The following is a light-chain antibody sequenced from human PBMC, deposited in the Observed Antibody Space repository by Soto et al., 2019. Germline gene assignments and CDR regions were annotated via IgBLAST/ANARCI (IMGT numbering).Light chain of an antibody. CDR2: DTS. CDR1: QSISNY. V-gene: IGKV3-15*01. J-gene: IGKJ4*01. Sequence: EIVLTQSPATLSLSPGERSTLSCRASQSISNYVAWYQQKPGQTPRLLIYDTSIRATGVPARFSGSRSGAEFTLTISSLQSEDFAVYYCQHYVTWPLTFGGGTKVDIK. CDR3: QHYVTWPLT.